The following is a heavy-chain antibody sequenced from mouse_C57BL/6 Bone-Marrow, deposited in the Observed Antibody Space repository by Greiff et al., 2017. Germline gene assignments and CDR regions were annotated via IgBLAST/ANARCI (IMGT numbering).Heavy chain of an antibody. CDR2: IFPGSGSP. CDR1: GYTFTDYY. V-gene: IGHV1-75*01. D-gene: IGHD1-1*01. Sequence: VKLMESGPELVKPGASVKISCKASGYTFTDYYINWVKQRPGQGLEWIGWIFPGSGSPYYNEKFKGKATLTVDKSSSTAYMLLSSLTSMNSAVDFCARNYCSRNWYFDVWGTGTTVTVSS. CDR3: ARNYCSRNWYFDV. J-gene: IGHJ1*03.